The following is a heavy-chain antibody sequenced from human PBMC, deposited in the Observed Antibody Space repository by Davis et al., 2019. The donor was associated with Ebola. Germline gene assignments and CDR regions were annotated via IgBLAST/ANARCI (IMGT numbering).Heavy chain of an antibody. V-gene: IGHV4-30-2*01. D-gene: IGHD2-8*01. CDR3: ARKRSRWRYFSDNGVYYLGYFDY. Sequence: SETLSLTCAVSRGSMSSGEYSWTWIRQPPGKGLEWIGEINHSGSTNYNPSLKSRVTISVDTSQNQFSLKLTSVTAADTAVYYCARKRSRWRYFSDNGVYYLGYFDYWGQGARITVSS. J-gene: IGHJ4*02. CDR2: INHSGST. CDR1: RGSMSSGEYS.